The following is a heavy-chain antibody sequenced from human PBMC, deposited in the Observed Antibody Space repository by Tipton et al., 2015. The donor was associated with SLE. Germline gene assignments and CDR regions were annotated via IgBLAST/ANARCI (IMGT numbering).Heavy chain of an antibody. CDR2: SNPNNGGT. CDR3: ARDAPGHSEGFDL. V-gene: IGHV1-2*02. D-gene: IGHD5-12*01. J-gene: IGHJ4*02. Sequence: WSNPNNGGTDYAQKFQGRITMTRDASINTAYMELSRLRSDDTAVYYCARDAPGHSEGFDLWGRGTLVTVSS.